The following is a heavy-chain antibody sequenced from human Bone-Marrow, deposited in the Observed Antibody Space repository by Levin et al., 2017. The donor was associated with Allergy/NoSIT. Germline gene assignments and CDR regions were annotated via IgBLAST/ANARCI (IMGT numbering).Heavy chain of an antibody. Sequence: SETLSLTCTVSGGSVRNTNYYWGWIRQPPGKGLEWIGSIYYSGITYDNPSLKSRVTVSVDTSKNQFSLKMSSVTAADTAVYYCGRSMYYYDSSDSYLSWYFDIWGRGTLVTVSS. CDR3: GRSMYYYDSSDSYLSWYFDI. CDR1: GGSVRNTNYY. D-gene: IGHD3-22*01. CDR2: IYYSGIT. J-gene: IGHJ2*01. V-gene: IGHV4-39*01.